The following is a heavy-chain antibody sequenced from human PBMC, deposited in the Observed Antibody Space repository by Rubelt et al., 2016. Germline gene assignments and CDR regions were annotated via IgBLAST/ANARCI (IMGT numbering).Heavy chain of an antibody. CDR3: ARDMDFDN. V-gene: IGHV4-34*13. CDR2: QIGNT. Sequence: QIGNTNYNPSLKSRVTISVDTSKNQFSLKLSSVTAADTAVYYCARDMDFDNWGQGTLVTVSS. J-gene: IGHJ4*02.